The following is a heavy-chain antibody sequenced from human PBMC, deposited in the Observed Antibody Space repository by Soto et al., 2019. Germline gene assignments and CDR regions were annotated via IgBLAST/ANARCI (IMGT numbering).Heavy chain of an antibody. CDR2: INSDGSST. CDR3: ARGGPYYDILTGYYILN. D-gene: IGHD3-9*01. V-gene: IGHV3-74*01. J-gene: IGHJ4*02. CDR1: GFTFSSYW. Sequence: GGSLRLSCAASGFTFSSYWMHWVRQAPGKGLVWVSRINSDGSSTSYADSVKGRFTISRDNAKNTLNLQMNSLRAEDTAVYYCARGGPYYDILTGYYILNWGQGTLVTVSS.